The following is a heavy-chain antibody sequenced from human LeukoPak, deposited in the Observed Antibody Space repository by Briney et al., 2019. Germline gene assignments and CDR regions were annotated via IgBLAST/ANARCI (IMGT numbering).Heavy chain of an antibody. D-gene: IGHD1-26*01. Sequence: PGGSLRLSCAAAGFIFSSYTMNGVRQAPGKGPEWVSSISSSSSYIYYADSVKGRFTISRDNAKNSLYLQMNSLRAEDTAVYYCARESLRVVGATTVDSWGQGTLVTVSS. CDR1: GFIFSSYT. V-gene: IGHV3-21*01. CDR2: ISSSSSYI. J-gene: IGHJ4*02. CDR3: ARESLRVVGATTVDS.